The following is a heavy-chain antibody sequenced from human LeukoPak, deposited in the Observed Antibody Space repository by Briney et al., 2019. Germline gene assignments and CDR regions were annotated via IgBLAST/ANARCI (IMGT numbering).Heavy chain of an antibody. J-gene: IGHJ3*02. CDR1: GGSISSGDYY. CDR2: IYYSGST. D-gene: IGHD6-13*01. Sequence: PSETLSLTCTVSGGSISSGDYYWSWIRQPPGKGLEWIGYIYYSGSTYYNPSLKSRVTISVDTSKNQFSLQLNSVTPEDTAVYYCARDRGSSSWGHNSGLGAFDIWGQGTMVTVSS. CDR3: ARDRGSSSWGHNSGLGAFDI. V-gene: IGHV4-30-4*08.